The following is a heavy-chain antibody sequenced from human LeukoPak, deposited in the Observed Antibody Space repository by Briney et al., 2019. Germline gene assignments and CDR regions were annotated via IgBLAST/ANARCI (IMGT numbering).Heavy chain of an antibody. Sequence: SETLSLTCTVSGGSISGYYWSWIRQPPGKGLEWIGYIYTSGSTNYNPSLKSRVTISVDTSKNQFSLKLSSVTAADTAVYYCARGRGLSRRFDPWGQGTLVTVSS. CDR1: GGSISGYY. V-gene: IGHV4-4*09. CDR3: ARGRGLSRRFDP. D-gene: IGHD6-19*01. CDR2: IYTSGST. J-gene: IGHJ5*02.